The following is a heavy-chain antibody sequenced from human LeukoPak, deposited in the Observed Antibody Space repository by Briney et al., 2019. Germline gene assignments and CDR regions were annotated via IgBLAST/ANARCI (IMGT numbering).Heavy chain of an antibody. D-gene: IGHD3-10*01. V-gene: IGHV3-53*01. Sequence: GGSLRLSCAASGFTVSSNYMSWVRQAPGKGLEWVSVIYSGGSTYYADSVKGRFTISRDNSKNTLYLQMNSLRAEDTAVYYCAKVWYYGSGSSYWGQGTLVTVSS. CDR2: IYSGGST. CDR1: GFTVSSNY. CDR3: AKVWYYGSGSSY. J-gene: IGHJ4*02.